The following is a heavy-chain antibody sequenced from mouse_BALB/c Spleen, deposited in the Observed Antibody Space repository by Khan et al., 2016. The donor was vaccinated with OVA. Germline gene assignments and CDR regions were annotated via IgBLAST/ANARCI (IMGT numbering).Heavy chain of an antibody. D-gene: IGHD2-1*01. CDR2: IYYSGSI. CDR3: ARDGNYMDY. CDR1: GYSITSGYS. V-gene: IGHV3-1*02. Sequence: EVQLQESGPDLVKPSQSLSLTCTVTGYSITSGYSWHWIRQFPGNKLEWMGYIYYSGSINHNPSLKSRTFITRDTSKNKFFLQLNSVTTEDTATYYCARDGNYMDYWGQGTSVTVSS. J-gene: IGHJ4*01.